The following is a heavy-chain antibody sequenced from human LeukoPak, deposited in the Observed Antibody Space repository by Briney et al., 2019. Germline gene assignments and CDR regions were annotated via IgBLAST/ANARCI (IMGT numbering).Heavy chain of an antibody. Sequence: SETLSLTCAVYGGSFSGYYWSWIRQPPGKGLEWIGEINHSGSTNYNPSLKSRVTISVDTSKNQFSLKLSSVTAADTAVYYCASVPSLGATGLFDYWGQGTLVTVSS. CDR1: GGSFSGYY. D-gene: IGHD1-26*01. J-gene: IGHJ4*02. CDR3: ASVPSLGATGLFDY. V-gene: IGHV4-34*01. CDR2: INHSGST.